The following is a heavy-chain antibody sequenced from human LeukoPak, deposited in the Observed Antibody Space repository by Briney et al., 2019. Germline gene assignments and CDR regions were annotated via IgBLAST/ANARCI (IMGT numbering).Heavy chain of an antibody. Sequence: SETLSLTCTVSGGSISSSSYYWGWIRQPPGTGLEWIGSIYYSGSTYYNPSLKSRVTISVDTSKNQFSLKLSSVTAADTAVYYCASQYSSSWYNWFDPWGQGTLVTVSS. CDR2: IYYSGST. J-gene: IGHJ5*02. V-gene: IGHV4-39*01. CDR3: ASQYSSSWYNWFDP. CDR1: GGSISSSSYY. D-gene: IGHD6-13*01.